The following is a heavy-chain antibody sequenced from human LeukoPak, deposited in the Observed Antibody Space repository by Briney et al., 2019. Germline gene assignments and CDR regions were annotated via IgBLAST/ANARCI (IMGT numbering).Heavy chain of an antibody. V-gene: IGHV3-23*01. D-gene: IGHD1-26*01. Sequence: PGGSLRLSCAASGFIFSSYAMSWVRQAPGKGLEWVSGISGSGGSTYYADSDKGRFTISRDNSKNTLYLQMSSLTAKDTAVYYCAKDRSIGTYYTFDSWGQGTLVTVSS. CDR3: AKDRSIGTYYTFDS. CDR2: ISGSGGST. J-gene: IGHJ4*02. CDR1: GFIFSSYA.